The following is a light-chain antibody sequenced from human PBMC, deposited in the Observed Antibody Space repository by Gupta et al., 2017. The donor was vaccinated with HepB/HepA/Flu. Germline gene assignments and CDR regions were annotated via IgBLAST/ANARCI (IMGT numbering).Light chain of an antibody. CDR1: QGISSY. V-gene: IGKV1-8*01. CDR2: AAS. CDR3: QQYYSYPLT. Sequence: AIRVTQSPSSFSASTGDRVTITCRASQGISSYLAWYQQKPGKAPKLLIYAASTLQSGVPSRFSGSGSGTDFTLTISCLQPEDFAAYYCQQYYSYPLTFGGGTKVEIK. J-gene: IGKJ4*01.